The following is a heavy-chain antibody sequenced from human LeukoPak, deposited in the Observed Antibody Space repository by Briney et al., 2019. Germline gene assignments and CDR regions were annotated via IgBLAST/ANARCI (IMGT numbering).Heavy chain of an antibody. Sequence: SETLSLTCTVSGGSISSYYWSWIRQPPGKGLEWIGYIFYSGSTNYNPSLKSRVTISIDTSNNQFSLKLSSVTAADTAVYYCARGEMESYYFDYWGQGTLVTVSS. CDR3: ARGEMESYYFDY. CDR1: GGSISSYY. CDR2: IFYSGST. J-gene: IGHJ4*02. D-gene: IGHD5-24*01. V-gene: IGHV4-59*08.